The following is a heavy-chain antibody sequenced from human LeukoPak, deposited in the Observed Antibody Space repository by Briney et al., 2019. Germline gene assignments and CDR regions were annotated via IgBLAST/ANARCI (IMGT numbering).Heavy chain of an antibody. D-gene: IGHD3-10*01. CDR1: GFTFSNYY. V-gene: IGHV3-74*01. CDR2: IKNAGDDP. J-gene: IGHJ6*03. Sequence: GGSLRLSCVGSGFTFSNYYMYWVRQAPGKGPVWVSRIKNAGDDPIYADSVKGRFTISRDNAKNTVYLQMNSLRAEDTAVYDCARGGYGHNMDVWGEGTTVTVSS. CDR3: ARGGYGHNMDV.